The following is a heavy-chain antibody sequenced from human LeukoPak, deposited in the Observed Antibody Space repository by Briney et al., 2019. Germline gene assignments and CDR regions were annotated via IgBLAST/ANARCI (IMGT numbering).Heavy chain of an antibody. CDR2: ISGSGGST. V-gene: IGHV3-23*01. J-gene: IGHJ4*02. Sequence: GGSLRLSCAVSGFTFSSYVMSWVRQAPGKGLEWVSAISGSGGSTYYAGSVKGRFTISRDNAKNSLYLQMNSLRAEDTAIYYCATYRQVLLPFESWGQGTLVTVSS. D-gene: IGHD2-8*02. CDR1: GFTFSSYV. CDR3: ATYRQVLLPFES.